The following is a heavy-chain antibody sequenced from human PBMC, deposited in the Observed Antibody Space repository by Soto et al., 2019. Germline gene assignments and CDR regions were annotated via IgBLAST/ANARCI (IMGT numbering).Heavy chain of an antibody. V-gene: IGHV5-51*01. CDR3: ARHVDYYYGMDV. CDR2: IYGGDSDT. J-gene: IGHJ6*02. CDR1: GYRFTNYW. D-gene: IGHD2-15*01. Sequence: GESLKISCKVSGYRFTNYWIGWVRQKPGKGLEWMAIIYGGDSDTKYSPSFQGQVTVSADKSISTAYLQWSSLKASDTAMYYCARHVDYYYGMDVWGQGTTVTVYS.